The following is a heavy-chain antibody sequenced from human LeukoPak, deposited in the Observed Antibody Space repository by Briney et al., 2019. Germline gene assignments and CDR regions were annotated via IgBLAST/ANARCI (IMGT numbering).Heavy chain of an antibody. CDR3: ARGGHYYGSGSYTMDV. CDR1: GFTVSSNY. CDR2: IYSGGYT. V-gene: IGHV3-53*04. D-gene: IGHD3-10*01. J-gene: IGHJ6*02. Sequence: GGSLRLSCAGSGFTVSSNYMNWVRQAPGKGQEWVSVIYSGGYTYYADSVKGRFTISRHNSNNTLYLQMNSLRAEDTAVYYCARGGHYYGSGSYTMDVWGQGTTVTVSS.